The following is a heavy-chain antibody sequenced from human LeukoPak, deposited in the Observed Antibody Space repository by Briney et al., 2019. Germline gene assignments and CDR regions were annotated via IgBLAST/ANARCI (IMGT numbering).Heavy chain of an antibody. Sequence: SETLSLTCTVSGGSISNYYWNWIRQPPGKGLEWIGYTYYSGSTNYNPSLKSRVIMSVDTSKNQLSLKLSSVTAADTAVYYCARRGYSSSHFDYWGQGTLVTVSS. D-gene: IGHD6-19*01. V-gene: IGHV4-59*08. CDR2: TYYSGST. CDR3: ARRGYSSSHFDY. J-gene: IGHJ4*02. CDR1: GGSISNYY.